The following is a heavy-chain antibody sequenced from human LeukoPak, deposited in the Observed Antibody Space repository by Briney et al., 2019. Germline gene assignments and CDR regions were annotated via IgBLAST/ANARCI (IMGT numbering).Heavy chain of an antibody. V-gene: IGHV4-39*01. J-gene: IGHJ4*02. D-gene: IGHD2-8*02. Sequence: PSETLSLTCTVSGGSISSYYWSWIRQPPGKGLEWIQSISYSGSTYYNPSLKSRVTISIDTSKNQFSLKLSSVTAADTAMYYCARLPTDLLAFDYWGQGTLVTVSS. CDR2: ISYSGST. CDR1: GGSISSYY. CDR3: ARLPTDLLAFDY.